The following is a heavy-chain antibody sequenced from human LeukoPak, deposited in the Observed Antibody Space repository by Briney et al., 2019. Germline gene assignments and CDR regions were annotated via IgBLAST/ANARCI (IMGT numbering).Heavy chain of an antibody. D-gene: IGHD4-17*01. V-gene: IGHV4-39*01. J-gene: IGHJ4*02. CDR2: IYYSGST. Sequence: SETLSLTCTVSGGSISSSSDYWGWIRQPPGKGLEWIGSIYYSGSTYYNPSLKSRVTISVDTSKNQFSLKLSSVTAADTAVYYCASDYGDYRLIDYWGQGTLVTVSS. CDR1: GGSISSSSDY. CDR3: ASDYGDYRLIDY.